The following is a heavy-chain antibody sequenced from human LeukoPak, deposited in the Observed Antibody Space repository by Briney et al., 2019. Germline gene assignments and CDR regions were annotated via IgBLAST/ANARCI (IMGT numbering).Heavy chain of an antibody. CDR1: GYTFTSYG. V-gene: IGHV1-18*01. Sequence: GASVKVSYKASGYTFTSYGISWVRQAPGQGLEWMGWISGYNGNTNYAQKFQGRVTMTTDTSTSTAYMELRSLRSDDTAVYYCARVPVGGIAVAGTDYWGQGTLVTVSS. CDR2: ISGYNGNT. D-gene: IGHD6-19*01. J-gene: IGHJ4*02. CDR3: ARVPVGGIAVAGTDY.